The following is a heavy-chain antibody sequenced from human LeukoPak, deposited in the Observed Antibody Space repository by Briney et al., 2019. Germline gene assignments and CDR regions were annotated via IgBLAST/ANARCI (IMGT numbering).Heavy chain of an antibody. Sequence: PGGSLRLSCAASGFTVSSNYMSWVRQAPGKGLEWVSIIYSGGSTYYADSVKGRFTISRDKSKNTLYLQMNSLRAEDTAVYYCASAVAGTNFDYWGQGTLVTVSS. V-gene: IGHV3-53*01. CDR3: ASAVAGTNFDY. J-gene: IGHJ4*02. D-gene: IGHD6-19*01. CDR1: GFTVSSNY. CDR2: IYSGGST.